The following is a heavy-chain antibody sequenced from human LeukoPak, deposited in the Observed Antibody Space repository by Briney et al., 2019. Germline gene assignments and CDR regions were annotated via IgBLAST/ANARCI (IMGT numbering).Heavy chain of an antibody. J-gene: IGHJ3*02. D-gene: IGHD3-22*01. CDR1: GGSISSGGYS. CDR2: IYHSGST. Sequence: SETLSLTWAVSGGSISSGGYSWSWIRQPPGKGLEWIGYIYHSGSTYYNPSLKSRVTISVDRSKNQFSLKLSSVTAADTAVYYCARAMDYYDSAFRFDIWGQGTMVTVSS. V-gene: IGHV4-30-2*01. CDR3: ARAMDYYDSAFRFDI.